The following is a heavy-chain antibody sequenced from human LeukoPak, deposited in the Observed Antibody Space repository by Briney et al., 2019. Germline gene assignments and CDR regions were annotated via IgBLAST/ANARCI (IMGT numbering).Heavy chain of an antibody. V-gene: IGHV1-8*01. D-gene: IGHD6-19*01. CDR2: MNPNSGNT. CDR3: ARGGRGSSGWYSDYYYKDV. CDR1: GYTFTSYD. J-gene: IGHJ6*03. Sequence: ASVKVSCKASGYTFTSYDINWVRQATGQGLEWMGWMNPNSGNTGYAQKFQGRVTMTRNTSISTAYMELSSLRSEDTAVYYCARGGRGSSGWYSDYYYKDVWGKGTTVTVSS.